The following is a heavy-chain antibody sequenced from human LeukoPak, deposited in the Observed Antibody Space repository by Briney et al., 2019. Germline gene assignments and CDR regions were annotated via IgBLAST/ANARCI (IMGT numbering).Heavy chain of an antibody. V-gene: IGHV4-59*01. CDR2: IYYSGST. Sequence: GSLRLSCAAPGFTFSSYWMNWARQAPGKGLEWVGYIYYSGSTNYNPSLKSRVTISVDTSKNQFSLKLSSVTAADTAVYYCARWSPDYDSIDYWGQGTLVTVSS. CDR3: ARWSPDYDSIDY. J-gene: IGHJ4*02. CDR1: GFTFSSYW. D-gene: IGHD3-22*01.